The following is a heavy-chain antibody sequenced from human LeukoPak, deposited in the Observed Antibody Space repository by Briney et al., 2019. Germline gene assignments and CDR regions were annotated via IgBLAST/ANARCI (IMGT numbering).Heavy chain of an antibody. D-gene: IGHD6-6*01. CDR1: GYIFTNYW. CDR3: ARHGSIGAHTNYFDY. CDR2: IYPSDSDT. J-gene: IGHJ4*02. Sequence: GASVKISCKGSGYIFTNYWIGWVRQMPGKGLEGMGIIYPSDSDTRYSPSFQGQVTISVDKSTNTAYLQWSSLKASDTAMYYCARHGSIGAHTNYFDYWGQGTLVTVSS. V-gene: IGHV5-51*01.